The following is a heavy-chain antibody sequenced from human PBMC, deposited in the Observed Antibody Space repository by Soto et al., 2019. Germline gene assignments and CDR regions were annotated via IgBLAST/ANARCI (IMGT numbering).Heavy chain of an antibody. V-gene: IGHV4-30-4*01. CDR2: IYYSGST. Sequence: SETLSLTCTVSGGSISSGDYYWSWIRQPPGKGLEWIGYIYYSGSTYYNPSLKSRVTISVDTSKNQFSLKLNSVTAADTAVYYCARRQIGAGGMGCDYWGQGTLVTVSS. J-gene: IGHJ4*02. CDR3: ARRQIGAGGMGCDY. CDR1: GGSISSGDYY. D-gene: IGHD6-13*01.